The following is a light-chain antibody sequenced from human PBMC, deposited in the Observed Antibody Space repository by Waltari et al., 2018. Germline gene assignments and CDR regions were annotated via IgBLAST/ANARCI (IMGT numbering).Light chain of an antibody. CDR2: WAS. Sequence: DIVMTQSPDSLAVSLGEGATINCKSSQTVFYSSNNKNYLAWYQQKPGQPPKLLIYWASTGESGVPDRFSGSGSGTDFTLTISGLQAEDVAIYYCQQYYSNPWTFGQGTKVEIK. J-gene: IGKJ1*01. V-gene: IGKV4-1*01. CDR1: QTVFYSSNNKNY. CDR3: QQYYSNPWT.